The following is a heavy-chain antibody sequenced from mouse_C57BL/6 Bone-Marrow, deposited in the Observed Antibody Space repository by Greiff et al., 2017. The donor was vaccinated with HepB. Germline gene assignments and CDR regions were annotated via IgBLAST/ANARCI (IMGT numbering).Heavy chain of an antibody. J-gene: IGHJ3*01. CDR2: IWSGGST. D-gene: IGHD2-4*01. Sequence: VQLQQSGPGLVQPSQSLSITCTVSGFSLTSYGVHWVRQSPGKGLEWLGVIWSGGSTDYNAAFISRLSISKDNSKSQVFVKMNSLQADDTAIYYCARYDYEAWFAYWGQGTLVTVSA. V-gene: IGHV2-2*01. CDR3: ARYDYEAWFAY. CDR1: GFSLTSYG.